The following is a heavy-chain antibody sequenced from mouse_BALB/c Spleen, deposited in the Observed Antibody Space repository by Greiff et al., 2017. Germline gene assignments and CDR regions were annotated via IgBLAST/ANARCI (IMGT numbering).Heavy chain of an antibody. V-gene: IGHV5-6*01. CDR2: ISSGGSYP. J-gene: IGHJ4*01. Sequence: EVQVVESGGDLVKPGGSLKLSCAASGFTFSSYGMSWVRQTPDKRLEWVATISSGGSYPYYPDSVKGRFTISRDNAKNTLYLQMSSLKSEDTAMYYCARQGRPLDYWGQGTSVTVSS. CDR3: ARQGRPLDY. CDR1: GFTFSSYG.